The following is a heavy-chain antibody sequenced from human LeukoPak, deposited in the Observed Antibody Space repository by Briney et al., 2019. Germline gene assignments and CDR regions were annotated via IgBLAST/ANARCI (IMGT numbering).Heavy chain of an antibody. CDR1: GGSFSGYY. CDR2: INHSGST. D-gene: IGHD3-22*01. J-gene: IGHJ5*02. CDR3: ARKGFTYYYGSSGYNPPRWFDP. V-gene: IGHV4-34*01. Sequence: PSETLSLTCAVYGGSFSGYYWSWIRQPPGKGLEWIGEINHSGSTNYNPSLKSRVTISVDTSKNQFSLKLSSVTAADTAVYYCARKGFTYYYGSSGYNPPRWFDPWGQGTLVTVSS.